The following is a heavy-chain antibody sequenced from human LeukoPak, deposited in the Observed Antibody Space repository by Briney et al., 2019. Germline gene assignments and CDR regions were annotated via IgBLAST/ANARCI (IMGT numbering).Heavy chain of an antibody. CDR3: ARFRYTGSYWTYFDY. D-gene: IGHD1-26*01. V-gene: IGHV3-20*04. J-gene: IGHJ4*02. Sequence: GGSLRLSCAASGFTFDDYGMSWVRQAPGKGLEWVSGIDWNGGSTGYAGSVKGRFTISRDNAKNSLYLQMNSLRAEDTALYYCARFRYTGSYWTYFDYWGQGTLVTVSS. CDR2: IDWNGGST. CDR1: GFTFDDYG.